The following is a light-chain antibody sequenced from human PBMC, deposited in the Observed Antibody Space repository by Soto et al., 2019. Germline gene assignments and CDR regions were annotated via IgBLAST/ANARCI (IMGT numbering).Light chain of an antibody. CDR1: SGDSSYD. CDR2: LNSDGTY. Sequence: QSVLTQSPSASASLGASVKLTCTLSSGDSSYDIAWHQQQPEKGPRYLMKLNSDGTYSKGDGIPDRFSGSSSGTERYLSISSLQSEDEADYYCQTWGTGTVVFGGGTKLTVL. J-gene: IGLJ2*01. CDR3: QTWGTGTVV. V-gene: IGLV4-69*01.